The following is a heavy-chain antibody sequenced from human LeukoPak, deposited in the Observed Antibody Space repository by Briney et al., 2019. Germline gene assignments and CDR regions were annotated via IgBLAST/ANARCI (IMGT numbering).Heavy chain of an antibody. CDR1: GFTFDIYA. V-gene: IGHV3-23*01. Sequence: GGSLTLSCAASGFTFDIYAMTWVRKAPGKGPDWVSGISASANSTYYADSVKGRFIISRDNSKNTLYLQMNSLRVDDMAVYYCARGPSCTSASCYVIGALDIWGLGTTVTVSS. CDR2: ISASANST. D-gene: IGHD2-2*01. J-gene: IGHJ3*02. CDR3: ARGPSCTSASCYVIGALDI.